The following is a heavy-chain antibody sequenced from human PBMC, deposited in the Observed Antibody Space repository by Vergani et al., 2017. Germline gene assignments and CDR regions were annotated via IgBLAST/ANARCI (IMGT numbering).Heavy chain of an antibody. CDR2: IYYSGST. CDR1: GGSISSYY. CDR3: AGVSKKVMVRGVELDY. Sequence: QVQLQESGPGLVKPSETLSLTCTVSGGSISSYYWSWIRQPPGKGLEWIGYIYYSGSTNYNPSLKSRVTISVDTAKNQFSLKLSSVTAADTPVYYCAGVSKKVMVRGVELDYWGQGTLVTVSS. D-gene: IGHD3-10*01. J-gene: IGHJ4*02. V-gene: IGHV4-59*01.